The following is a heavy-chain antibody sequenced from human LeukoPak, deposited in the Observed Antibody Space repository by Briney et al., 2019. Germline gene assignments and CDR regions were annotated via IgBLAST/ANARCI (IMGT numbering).Heavy chain of an antibody. D-gene: IGHD1-26*01. CDR1: GYTFTRYG. Sequence: GSVKVSCKTSGYTFTRYGITWVRQAPGQGLEWMGWISGYHGNTKYARRLQGRVTMTTDTSTSTAYMELRSLRSDDTAIFYCARDQVAAPVAFDIWGQGSMVTVSS. J-gene: IGHJ3*02. CDR2: ISGYHGNT. CDR3: ARDQVAAPVAFDI. V-gene: IGHV1-18*01.